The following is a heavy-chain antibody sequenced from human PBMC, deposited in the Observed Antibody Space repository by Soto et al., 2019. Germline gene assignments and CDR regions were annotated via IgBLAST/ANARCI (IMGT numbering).Heavy chain of an antibody. CDR3: SKGDYGGNSPYWYFDL. CDR1: GVTFSKYA. V-gene: IGHV3-23*01. CDR2: ITGSGGLT. D-gene: IGHD4-17*01. Sequence: EVPLLESGGGLVQPGGSLRLSCAVSGVTFSKYAMSWVRQPPGKGPEWVSAITGSGGLTYYADSVKGRFTISRDNSKNILFLQMNRLRDEDTATYYCSKGDYGGNSPYWYFDLWGRGTLVIVSS. J-gene: IGHJ2*01.